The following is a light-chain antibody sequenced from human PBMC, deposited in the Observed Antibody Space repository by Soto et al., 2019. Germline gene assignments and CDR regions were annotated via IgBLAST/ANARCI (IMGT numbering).Light chain of an antibody. CDR1: QSINSY. Sequence: EIVLTQSPATLSLSPGERATLSCRASQSINSYLAWYQQKPGQAPRLLIYDASNRAMGIPARFSGSGSGTDFTLTISSLEPEDFAIYYCQQRSNWPPRYTFGQGTRLEIK. V-gene: IGKV3-11*01. CDR2: DAS. J-gene: IGKJ2*01. CDR3: QQRSNWPPRYT.